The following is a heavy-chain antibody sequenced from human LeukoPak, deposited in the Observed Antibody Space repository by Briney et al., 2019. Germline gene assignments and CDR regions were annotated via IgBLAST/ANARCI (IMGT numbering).Heavy chain of an antibody. CDR2: IIPILGIA. V-gene: IGHV1-69*04. J-gene: IGHJ3*02. Sequence: SVTVSCKASGGTFSSYAISWVRQAPGQGLEWMGRIIPILGIANYAQKFQGRVTITADESTSTAYMELSSLRSEDTAVYYCARDEDIVVVPAADDAFDIWGQGTMVTVSS. D-gene: IGHD2-2*01. CDR1: GGTFSSYA. CDR3: ARDEDIVVVPAADDAFDI.